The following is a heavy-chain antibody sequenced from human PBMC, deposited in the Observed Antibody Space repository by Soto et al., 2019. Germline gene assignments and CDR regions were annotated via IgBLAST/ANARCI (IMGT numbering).Heavy chain of an antibody. CDR2: IYTSGST. D-gene: IGHD6-6*01. J-gene: IGHJ5*02. CDR3: ETDEYSSSSRWLDP. CDR1: GGSISSYY. Sequence: SETLSLTCTVSGGSISSYYWSWIRQPAGKGLEWIGRIYTSGSTNYNPSLKSRVTMSVDTSKNQFSLKLSSVTAADTAVYYCETDEYSSSSRWLDPWGQGTLVTSPQ. V-gene: IGHV4-4*07.